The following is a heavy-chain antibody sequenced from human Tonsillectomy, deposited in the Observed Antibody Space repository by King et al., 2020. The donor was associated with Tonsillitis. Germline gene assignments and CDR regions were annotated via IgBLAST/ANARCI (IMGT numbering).Heavy chain of an antibody. V-gene: IGHV3-74*01. CDR3: ARCPYYYDSSCYSAFDY. J-gene: IGHJ4*02. Sequence: VQLVESGGGLVQPGGSLRLSCAASGFTFSNYWMHWVRQAPGKGLAWVSRINSDGSSTSYAHSVKGRFNISRDNAKKTLHLQMNSLRAEDTAVYYCARCPYYYDSSCYSAFDYWGQGTLVTVSS. CDR2: INSDGSST. CDR1: GFTFSNYW. D-gene: IGHD3-22*01.